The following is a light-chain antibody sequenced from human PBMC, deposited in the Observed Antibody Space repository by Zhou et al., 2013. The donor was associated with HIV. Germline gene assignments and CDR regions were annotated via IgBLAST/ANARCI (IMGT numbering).Light chain of an antibody. CDR3: QQSYSTPVT. CDR2: AAS. V-gene: IGKV1-39*01. J-gene: IGKJ4*01. Sequence: DIQMTQSPSSLSASVGDRVTITCRASQSIEDYLNWYQQKAGKAPQLLIFAASSLQSGVPSRFSGIGSGTDFTLTISSLQPEDFATYYCQQSYSTPVTFGGGTKVEIK. CDR1: QSIEDY.